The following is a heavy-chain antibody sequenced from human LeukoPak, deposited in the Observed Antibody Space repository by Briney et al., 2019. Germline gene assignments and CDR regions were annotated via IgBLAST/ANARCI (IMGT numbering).Heavy chain of an antibody. J-gene: IGHJ5*02. CDR2: INHSGST. CDR3: ARGRPITMVRGVTKYNWFDP. D-gene: IGHD3-10*01. V-gene: IGHV4-34*01. Sequence: SETLSLTCAVYGGSFGGYSWSWIRQPPGKGLEWSGEINHSGSTNYIPSLKSRVTISLDTSKNQFSLELSSVTAADTAVYYCARGRPITMVRGVTKYNWFDPWGQGTLVIVSS. CDR1: GGSFGGYS.